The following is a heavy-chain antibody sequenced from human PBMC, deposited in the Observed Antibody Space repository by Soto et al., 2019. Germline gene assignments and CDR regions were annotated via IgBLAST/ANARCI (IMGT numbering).Heavy chain of an antibody. CDR1: GGSISRGAYF. D-gene: IGHD2-15*01. J-gene: IGHJ4*02. CDR3: ARGGPVSVSPAWQLLGYFDY. V-gene: IGHV4-31*03. CDR2: ISYTGAT. Sequence: QVHLQESGPGQGRPSQTLSLSCSVSGGSISRGAYFWTWIRQFPGKGLEWIADISYTGATYYNPSLKSRVTILADTAKNQFSLKLTAVTAADTAVYYCARGGPVSVSPAWQLLGYFDYWGQGTLVTVSS.